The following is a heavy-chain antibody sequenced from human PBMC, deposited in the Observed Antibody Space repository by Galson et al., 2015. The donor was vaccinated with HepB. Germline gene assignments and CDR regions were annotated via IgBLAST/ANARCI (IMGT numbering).Heavy chain of an antibody. CDR3: AKDERRYTSGSPFDY. Sequence: SLRLSCAAPGFTFSNYAMTWVRQAPGKGLEWVSTISGFTGNTYYADSVKGRFTISSDNSKTMLYLQMNSLRAEDTAVYYCAKDERRYTSGSPFDYWGQGTRVSVPP. D-gene: IGHD6-19*01. CDR1: GFTFSNYA. CDR2: ISGFTGNT. J-gene: IGHJ4*02. V-gene: IGHV3-23*01.